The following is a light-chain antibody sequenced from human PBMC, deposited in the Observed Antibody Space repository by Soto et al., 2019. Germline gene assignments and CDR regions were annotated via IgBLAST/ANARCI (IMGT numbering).Light chain of an antibody. CDR3: QSYDDSHQV. CDR1: SGNIASNY. CDR2: EDN. V-gene: IGLV6-57*03. Sequence: NFMLTQPHSVSESPGKTVTISCTRSSGNIASNYVQWYQQRPGSAPTTVIYEDNQRPSAVPDRFSGSIDSSSNSAALTISGLKTEDEADYYCQSYDDSHQVFGGGTKLTVL. J-gene: IGLJ3*02.